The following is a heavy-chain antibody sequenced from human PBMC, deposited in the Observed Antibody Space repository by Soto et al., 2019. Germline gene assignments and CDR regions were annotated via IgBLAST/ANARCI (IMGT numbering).Heavy chain of an antibody. J-gene: IGHJ4*02. CDR2: IYYSGST. D-gene: IGHD1-26*01. CDR1: GGSISSYY. Sequence: QVQLQESGPGLVKPSEILSLTCTVSGGSISSYYWSWIRQPPGKGLEWIGYIYYSGSTYYNPSLKSRVSISVDTPKNQFSLKLSSVTAADTAVYYCAREGGGYYSADYWGQGTLVTVSS. V-gene: IGHV4-59*01. CDR3: AREGGGYYSADY.